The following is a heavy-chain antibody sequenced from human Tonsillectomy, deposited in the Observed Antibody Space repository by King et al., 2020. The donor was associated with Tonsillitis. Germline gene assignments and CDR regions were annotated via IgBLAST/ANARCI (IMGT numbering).Heavy chain of an antibody. Sequence: VQLQESGGGLVKPGGSLRLSCAASGFSFSSYSMNWVRQAPGKGLEWVSSISTSSSYIYYTDSLKGRFTISRDNAKNSLYLQMNSLRAEDTAVYYCARVRDYYDSSGYFRYLDLWGRGTLVTVSS. J-gene: IGHJ2*01. CDR1: GFSFSSYS. CDR3: ARVRDYYDSSGYFRYLDL. CDR2: ISTSSSYI. V-gene: IGHV3-21*01. D-gene: IGHD3-22*01.